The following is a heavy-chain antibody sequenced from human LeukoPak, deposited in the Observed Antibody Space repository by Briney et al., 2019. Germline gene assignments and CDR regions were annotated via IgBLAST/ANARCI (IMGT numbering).Heavy chain of an antibody. CDR1: GLTLSTYA. CDR3: TSSPRIVGRLDYYYYMDV. V-gene: IGHV1-69*05. D-gene: IGHD6-6*01. Sequence: SVKVSCKASGLTLSTYAISWVRQAPGQGLEWMGGIIPMFGSAHYAQKFQDRVTITTDESTTIAYMELSSLRSEDTAVYYCTSSPRIVGRLDYYYYMDVWGKGTTVTVSS. CDR2: IIPMFGSA. J-gene: IGHJ6*03.